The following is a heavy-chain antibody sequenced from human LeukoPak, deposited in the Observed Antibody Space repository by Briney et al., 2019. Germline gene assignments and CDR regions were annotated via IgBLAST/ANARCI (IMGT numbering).Heavy chain of an antibody. CDR1: GFTFSSYA. J-gene: IGHJ4*02. CDR2: ISGGGGSA. CDR3: ARETCSSTSCSTDY. D-gene: IGHD2-2*01. Sequence: GGSLRLSCAASGFTFSSYAMSWVGQAPGKGLEWVSAISGGGGSAYYADSVKGRFTISRDNSKNTLYLQMNSLRAEDTAVYYCARETCSSTSCSTDYWGQGTLVTVSS. V-gene: IGHV3-23*01.